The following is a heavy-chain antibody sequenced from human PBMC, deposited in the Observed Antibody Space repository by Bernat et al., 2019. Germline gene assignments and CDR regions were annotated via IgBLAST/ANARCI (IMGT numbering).Heavy chain of an antibody. J-gene: IGHJ6*02. D-gene: IGHD3-10*01. Sequence: QVQLQESGPGLVKPSETLSLTCTVSGGSISSYYWSWIRQPPGKGLEWIGYIYYSGSTNYNPSLKSRVTISVDTSKNQFSLKLRSVTAADTAVYYCARHRTLVGGSGSYYRNYYYSGMDVWGQGTTVTVYS. CDR2: IYYSGST. V-gene: IGHV4-59*08. CDR1: GGSISSYY. CDR3: ARHRTLVGGSGSYYRNYYYSGMDV.